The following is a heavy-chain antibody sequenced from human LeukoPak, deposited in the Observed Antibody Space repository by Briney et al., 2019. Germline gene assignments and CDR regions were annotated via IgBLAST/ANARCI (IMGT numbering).Heavy chain of an antibody. D-gene: IGHD3-9*01. CDR1: GFTFSSYS. CDR2: ISYDGSNK. J-gene: IGHJ6*03. CDR3: AKEESLRGYFDWLQYYYYYYMDV. Sequence: GGSLRLSCAASGFTFSSYSMHWVRQAPGKGLEWVAVISYDGSNKYYADSVKGRFTISRDNSKNTLYLQMNSLRAEDTAVYYCAKEESLRGYFDWLQYYYYYYMDVWGKGTTVTVSS. V-gene: IGHV3-30*18.